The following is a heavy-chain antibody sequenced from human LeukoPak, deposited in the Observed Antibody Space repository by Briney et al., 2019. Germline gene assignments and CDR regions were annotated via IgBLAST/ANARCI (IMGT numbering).Heavy chain of an antibody. V-gene: IGHV1-2*06. Sequence: GALVKVSCKASGYTLTGYYMHWVRQAPGQGLEWMGRINPNSGGTNYAQKFQGRVTMTRDTSISTAYMELSRLRSDDTAVYYCARFGDYYDSSGYSGYWGQGTLVTVSS. J-gene: IGHJ4*02. CDR1: GYTLTGYY. D-gene: IGHD3-22*01. CDR2: INPNSGGT. CDR3: ARFGDYYDSSGYSGY.